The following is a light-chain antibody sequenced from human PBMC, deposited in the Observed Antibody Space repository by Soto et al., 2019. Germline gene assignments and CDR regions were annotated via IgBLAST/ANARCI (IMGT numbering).Light chain of an antibody. J-gene: IGKJ1*01. Sequence: IRMTHSPSSLSASTLDIVTITFRASQSISTWLAWYQQKPGKAPKLLIYDASSLESGVPSRFSGTGSATEFILTISSLQPDDFATYHCKHYGGVWKFGQGTKVDIK. CDR1: QSISTW. CDR3: KHYGGVWK. CDR2: DAS. V-gene: IGKV1-5*01.